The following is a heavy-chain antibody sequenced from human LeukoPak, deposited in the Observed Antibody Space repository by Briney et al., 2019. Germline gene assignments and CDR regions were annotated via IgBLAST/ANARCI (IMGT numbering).Heavy chain of an antibody. V-gene: IGHV3-7*01. CDR3: ARDPSRRYTYGYGDS. CDR1: GFTFSGYW. CDR2: INQDGSEK. J-gene: IGHJ4*02. Sequence: GGSLRLSCAASGFTFSGYWMNWVRQPPGKGLEWVANINQDGSEKYYVDSVKGRFTISRDNARSSLYLQMNSLRAEDTGLYYCARDPSRRYTYGYGDSCGQGTLVTVSS. D-gene: IGHD5-18*01.